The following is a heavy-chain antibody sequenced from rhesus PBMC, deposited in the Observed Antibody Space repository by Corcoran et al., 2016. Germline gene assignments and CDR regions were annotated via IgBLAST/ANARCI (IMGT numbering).Heavy chain of an antibody. J-gene: IGHJ4*01. CDR1: ADSISSNY. CDR2: MSYNEGRT. D-gene: IGHD2-39*02. V-gene: IGHV4-173*01. Sequence: QLQLQESGPGLVKPSETLSLPCAVSADSISSNYWSWIRQPPGKGLEWIGRMSYNEGRTEYNPSLNSRVTFSIDTSKNQFSLKLNAVTAADTAVYFCGRACSAGVCYSYWGQGVLVTVSS. CDR3: GRACSAGVCYSY.